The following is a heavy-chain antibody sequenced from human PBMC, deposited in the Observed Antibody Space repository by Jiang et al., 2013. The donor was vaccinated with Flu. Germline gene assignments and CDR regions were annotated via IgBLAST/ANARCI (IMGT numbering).Heavy chain of an antibody. D-gene: IGHD6-19*01. CDR3: ARGQWLQQRRYYYYGMDV. CDR2: INPNSGGT. CDR1: GYTFTGYY. Sequence: SGAEVKKPGASVKVSCKASGYTFTGYYMHWVRQAPGQGLEWMGWINPNSGGTNYAQKFQGWVTMTRDTSISTAYMELSRLRSDDTAVYYCARGQWLQQRRYYYYGMDVWGKGTTVTVSS. J-gene: IGHJ6*04. V-gene: IGHV1-2*04.